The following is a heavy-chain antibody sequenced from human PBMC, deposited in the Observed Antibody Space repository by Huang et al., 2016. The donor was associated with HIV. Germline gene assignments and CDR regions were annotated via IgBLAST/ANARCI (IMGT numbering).Heavy chain of an antibody. D-gene: IGHD3-16*01. Sequence: QLQLQESGPGLVRPSETLSLTCSVSGGSVNSGYYYWGWIRQPPGKGLEWIASVFYGGNHFYNPSLKSRVSRAVDTSKKRFSLNLSAVTAADTAVYFCARLPFDYVWGTQRQTALDELDVWGQGTMVTVSS. CDR2: VFYGGNH. V-gene: IGHV4-39*01. CDR1: GGSVNSGYYY. CDR3: ARLPFDYVWGTQRQTALDELDV. J-gene: IGHJ3*01.